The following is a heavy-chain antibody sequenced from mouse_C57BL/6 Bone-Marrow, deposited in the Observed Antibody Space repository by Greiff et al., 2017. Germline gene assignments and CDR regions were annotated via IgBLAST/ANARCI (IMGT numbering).Heavy chain of an antibody. CDR2: IYPGSGST. J-gene: IGHJ3*01. CDR3: AREGSYDYDLAY. V-gene: IGHV1-55*01. Sequence: QVQLQQPGAELVKPGASVKMSCKASGYTFTSYWITWVKQRPGQGLEWIGDIYPGSGSTNYNEKFKSKATLTVDTSSSTAYMQLSSLTSEDSAVYYCAREGSYDYDLAYWGQGTLVTVSA. CDR1: GYTFTSYW. D-gene: IGHD2-4*01.